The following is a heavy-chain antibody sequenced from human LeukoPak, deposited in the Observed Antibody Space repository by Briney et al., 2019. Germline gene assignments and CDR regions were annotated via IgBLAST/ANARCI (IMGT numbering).Heavy chain of an antibody. D-gene: IGHD5-18*01. CDR3: ARGRRIQLWSRPDYYMDV. CDR2: INHSGST. CDR1: GGSFSGYY. Sequence: PSETLSLTCAVYGGSFSGYYWSWIRQPPGKGLEWIGEINHSGSTNYNPSLTSRVTISVDTSKNQFSPKLSSVTAADTAVYYCARGRRIQLWSRPDYYMDVWGKGTTVTVSS. V-gene: IGHV4-34*01. J-gene: IGHJ6*03.